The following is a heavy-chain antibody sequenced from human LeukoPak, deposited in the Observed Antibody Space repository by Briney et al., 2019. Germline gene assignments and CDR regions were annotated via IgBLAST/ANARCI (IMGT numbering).Heavy chain of an antibody. Sequence: GPLRPPLPSPGFTFRTYGMHGARQAPGKGLGGVAVLLYEGSDICYSDSVKGRFTISRDNSKNTLYQQMNSLRAEDTAVYYCARISCTGGRCNAYSYYDMDVWGEGTTVTVSS. V-gene: IGHV3-33*01. CDR1: GFTFRTYG. CDR2: LLYEGSDI. J-gene: IGHJ6*04. CDR3: ARISCTGGRCNAYSYYDMDV. D-gene: IGHD2-15*01.